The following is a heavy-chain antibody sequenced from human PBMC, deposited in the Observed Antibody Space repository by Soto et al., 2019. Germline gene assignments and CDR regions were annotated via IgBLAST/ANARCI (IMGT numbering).Heavy chain of an antibody. CDR1: GGSFSGYY. J-gene: IGHJ6*02. CDR3: ARVLLWFGEGGMDV. Sequence: SETLSLTCAVYGGSFSGYYWSWIRQPPGKGLEWIGEINHSGSTNYNPSLKSRVTTSVDTSKNQFSLKLSSVTAADTAVYYCARVLLWFGEGGMDVWGQGTTVTVSS. V-gene: IGHV4-34*01. CDR2: INHSGST. D-gene: IGHD3-10*01.